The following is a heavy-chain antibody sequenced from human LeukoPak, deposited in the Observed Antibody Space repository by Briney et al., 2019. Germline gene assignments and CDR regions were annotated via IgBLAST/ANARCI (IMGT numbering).Heavy chain of an antibody. CDR1: GGSISNSSYY. J-gene: IGHJ4*02. Sequence: SETLSLTCSVSGGSISNSSYYWARIRQPPGKGLEWLGSIYYNGSTYYNPSLKGRVTISVDTSNNQFSLKMTSVTATDTAVYYCARVKEYGPFYDYWGQGTLVTVSS. D-gene: IGHD2/OR15-2a*01. V-gene: IGHV4-39*07. CDR3: ARVKEYGPFYDY. CDR2: IYYNGST.